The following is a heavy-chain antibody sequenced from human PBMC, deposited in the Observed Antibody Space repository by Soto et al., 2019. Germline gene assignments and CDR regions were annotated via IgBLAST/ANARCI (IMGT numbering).Heavy chain of an antibody. Sequence: PGGSLRLSCADSGFTFSSYWMSWVRQAKGQGLEWVANVKYDGSQTYYVGSVKGRFTISRDNAKNSLYLQMNSLRAEDTAVYYCTRDFQGPLDYGMDVWGQGSTVTVSS. CDR1: GFTFSSYW. D-gene: IGHD1-1*01. J-gene: IGHJ6*02. V-gene: IGHV3-7*01. CDR2: VKYDGSQT. CDR3: TRDFQGPLDYGMDV.